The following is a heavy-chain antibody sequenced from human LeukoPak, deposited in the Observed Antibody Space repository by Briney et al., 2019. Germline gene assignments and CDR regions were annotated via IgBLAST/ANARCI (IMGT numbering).Heavy chain of an antibody. V-gene: IGHV3-7*01. CDR3: SRSLDY. CDR2: INQDGTNQ. J-gene: IGHJ4*02. CDR1: GFPFSGYW. Sequence: PGGSLRLSCVASGFPFSGYWMDGVRQAPGKGMEWVANINQDGTNQYFAASVKGRFSISRDNAKNSLYLQMNSLRAEDTAVYYCSRSLDYWGQGTLVTVSS.